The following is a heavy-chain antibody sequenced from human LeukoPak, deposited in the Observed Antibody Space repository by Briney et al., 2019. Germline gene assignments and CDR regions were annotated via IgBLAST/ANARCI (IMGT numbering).Heavy chain of an antibody. CDR2: ISAYNGNT. CDR3: ARVVLTGYSGYDCVDY. V-gene: IGHV1-18*01. D-gene: IGHD5-12*01. CDR1: GYTFTSYG. Sequence: ASVKVSCKASGYTFTSYGISWVRQAPGQGLEWMGWISAYNGNTNYAQKLRGRVTMTTDTSTSTAYMELRSLRSDDTAVYYCARVVLTGYSGYDCVDYWGQGTLVTVSS. J-gene: IGHJ4*02.